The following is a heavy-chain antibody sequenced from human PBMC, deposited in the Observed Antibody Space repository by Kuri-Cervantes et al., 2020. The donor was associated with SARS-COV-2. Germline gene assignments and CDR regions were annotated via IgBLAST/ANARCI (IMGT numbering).Heavy chain of an antibody. J-gene: IGHJ3*02. D-gene: IGHD3-10*01. CDR1: GDSVSSGNYY. CDR3: ARDEASSGAFDI. CDR2: NYHSGNT. V-gene: IGHV4-61*01. Sequence: GSLRLSCTVSGDSVSSGNYYWSWIRQPPGKGLEWIGYNYHSGNTNYNPSLKSRVSISVDMSRNQFSLKLRSVTAADTAVYYCARDEASSGAFDIWGQGTMVTVSS.